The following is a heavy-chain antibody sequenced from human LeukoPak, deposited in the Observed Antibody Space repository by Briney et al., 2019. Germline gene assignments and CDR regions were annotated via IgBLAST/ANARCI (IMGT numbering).Heavy chain of an antibody. Sequence: SETLSLTCTVSGGSISSYYWSWIRQPAGKGLEWIGRIYTSGSTNYNPSLKSRVTMSVDTSKNQFSLKLSSVTAADTAVYYCARGGMIVASVSAFDIWGQGTMVTVSS. CDR2: IYTSGST. V-gene: IGHV4-4*07. J-gene: IGHJ3*02. CDR1: GGSISSYY. D-gene: IGHD3-22*01. CDR3: ARGGMIVASVSAFDI.